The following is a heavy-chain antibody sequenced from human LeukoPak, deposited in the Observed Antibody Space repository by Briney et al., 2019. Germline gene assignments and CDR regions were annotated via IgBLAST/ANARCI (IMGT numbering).Heavy chain of an antibody. CDR3: AKDPLYYYDSSGYVDY. V-gene: IGHV3-30*02. CDR1: GFTFSSYG. J-gene: IGHJ4*02. Sequence: GGSLRLSCAASGFTFSSYGMHWVRQAPGKGLEWVAFIRYDGSNKYYADSVKGRFTISRDNSKNTLYLQMNSLRAEDTAVYYCAKDPLYYYDSSGYVDYWGQGTLVTVSS. D-gene: IGHD3-22*01. CDR2: IRYDGSNK.